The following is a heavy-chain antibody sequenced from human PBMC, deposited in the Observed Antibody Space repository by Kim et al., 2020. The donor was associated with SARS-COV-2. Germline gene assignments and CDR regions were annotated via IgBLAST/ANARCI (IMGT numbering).Heavy chain of an antibody. J-gene: IGHJ2*01. D-gene: IGHD3-22*01. V-gene: IGHV3-30*01. CDR3: ARDIGPIRVVVIRDWYFDL. Sequence: GRFTISRDNSKNTLYLQMNSLRAEDTAVYYCARDIGPIRVVVIRDWYFDLWGRGTLVTVSS.